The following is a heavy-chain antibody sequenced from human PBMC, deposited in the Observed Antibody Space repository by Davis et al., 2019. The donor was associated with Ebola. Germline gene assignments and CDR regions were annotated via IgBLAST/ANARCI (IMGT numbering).Heavy chain of an antibody. CDR2: ISSSSSTI. J-gene: IGHJ6*04. Sequence: GGSLRLSCAASGFTFSSYSMNWVRQAPGKGLEWVSYISSSSSTIYYADSVKGRFTISRDNAKNSLYLQMNSLRDEDTAVYYCARDRGVRDIVVVVAATHYGMDVWGKGTTVTVSS. V-gene: IGHV3-48*02. CDR1: GFTFSSYS. D-gene: IGHD2-15*01. CDR3: ARDRGVRDIVVVVAATHYGMDV.